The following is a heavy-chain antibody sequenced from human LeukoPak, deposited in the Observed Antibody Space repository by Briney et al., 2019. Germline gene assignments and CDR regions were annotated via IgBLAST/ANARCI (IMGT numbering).Heavy chain of an antibody. Sequence: ASVKVSCKASGYTFTGYYMHWVRQAPGQGLEGMGWINPNSGGTNYAQKFQGWVTMTRDTSISTAYMELSRLRSDDTAVYYCARGYDYVWGSSEFDYWGQGTLVTVSS. J-gene: IGHJ4*02. CDR2: INPNSGGT. V-gene: IGHV1-2*04. CDR1: GYTFTGYY. CDR3: ARGYDYVWGSSEFDY. D-gene: IGHD3-16*01.